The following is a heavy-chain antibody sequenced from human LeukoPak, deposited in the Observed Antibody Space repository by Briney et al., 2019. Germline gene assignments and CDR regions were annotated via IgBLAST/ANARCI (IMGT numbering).Heavy chain of an antibody. CDR2: IGTAGDT. J-gene: IGHJ4*02. V-gene: IGHV3-13*01. CDR3: ARGGYGGNSELDY. CDR1: GFTFSSYD. D-gene: IGHD4-23*01. Sequence: GGSLRLSCAASGFTFSSYDIHWVRQATRKGLEWVSAIGTAGDTYYPGSVKGRFTISRENAKNSLYLQMNSLRAGDTAVYYCARGGYGGNSELDYWGQGTLVTVSS.